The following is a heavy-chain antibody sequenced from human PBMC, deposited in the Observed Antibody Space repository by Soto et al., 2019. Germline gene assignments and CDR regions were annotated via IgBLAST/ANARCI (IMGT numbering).Heavy chain of an antibody. V-gene: IGHV2-5*02. CDR1: AFSLSTNGVG. CDR3: ARLKGGSYFDY. Sequence: QITLKESGPTLVKPTQTLTLTCTLSAFSLSTNGVGVGWIRQPPGKALEWLAHIYWDADKRYSPSLKSRLSITKDSSKKQVVLTLTNMDPVDTATYYCARLKGGSYFDYWGQGTLVTVSS. CDR2: IYWDADK. D-gene: IGHD3-16*01. J-gene: IGHJ4*02.